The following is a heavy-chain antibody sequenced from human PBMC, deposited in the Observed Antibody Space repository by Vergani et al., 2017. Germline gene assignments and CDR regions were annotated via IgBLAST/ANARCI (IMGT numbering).Heavy chain of an antibody. CDR2: INPNGGDT. D-gene: IGHD4-11*01. Sequence: QVQLVQSGAEVKKPGASVRVSCKASGYTFTGYFMHWVRQAPGQGLEWVGWINPNGGDTKFAQKFQGRVTMTRDTSISTAYMELSRLRSDDTAVYYCARDRDFGYSNYLFEYWGQGTLVTVSS. CDR3: ARDRDFGYSNYLFEY. J-gene: IGHJ4*02. V-gene: IGHV1-2*02. CDR1: GYTFTGYF.